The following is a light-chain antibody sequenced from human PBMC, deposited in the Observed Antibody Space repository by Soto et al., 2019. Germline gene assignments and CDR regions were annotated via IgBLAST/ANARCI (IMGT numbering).Light chain of an antibody. V-gene: IGLV1-44*01. Sequence: QSVLPQPPSASGTPGQRVTVSCSGSSSNIGSNTLNWYQQVPGTAPKLLIYTDNQRPSGVPDRFSGSKSGTSASLAISGLQSEDESGYYCAAWDYSLNGYVFGTGTKVTVL. CDR3: AAWDYSLNGYV. J-gene: IGLJ1*01. CDR2: TDN. CDR1: SSNIGSNT.